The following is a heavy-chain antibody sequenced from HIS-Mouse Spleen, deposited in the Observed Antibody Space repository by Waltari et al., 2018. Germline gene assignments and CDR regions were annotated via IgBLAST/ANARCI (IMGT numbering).Heavy chain of an antibody. Sequence: QLQLQESGPGLVKPSETLALTCTVSGGPISSSSYYWGRIRQPPGKGLEWIGSIYYSGSTYYNPSLKSRVTISIDTSKNQFSLKLSSVTAADTAVYYCAREIPYSSSWYDWYFDLWGRGTLVTVSS. CDR2: IYYSGST. V-gene: IGHV4-39*07. CDR1: GGPISSSSYY. J-gene: IGHJ2*01. D-gene: IGHD6-13*01. CDR3: AREIPYSSSWYDWYFDL.